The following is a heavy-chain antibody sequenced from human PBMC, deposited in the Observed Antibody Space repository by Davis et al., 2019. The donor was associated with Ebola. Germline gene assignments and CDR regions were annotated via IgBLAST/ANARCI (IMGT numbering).Heavy chain of an antibody. J-gene: IGHJ5*02. CDR2: INPSGGAT. CDR1: GYTFNSYY. Sequence: ASVKVSCKASGYTFNSYYMNWVRQAPGQGLEWMGIINPSGGATNYAQKFQGRVTMTRNTSISTAYMELSSLRSEDTAVYYCVREGSGWYVDNWFDPWGQGTLVTVSS. V-gene: IGHV1-46*02. CDR3: VREGSGWYVDNWFDP. D-gene: IGHD6-19*01.